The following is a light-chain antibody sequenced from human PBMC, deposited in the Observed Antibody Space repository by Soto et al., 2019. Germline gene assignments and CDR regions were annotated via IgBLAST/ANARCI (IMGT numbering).Light chain of an antibody. J-gene: IGKJ5*01. CDR3: QHTYSTPPIT. CDR2: AAS. CDR1: QSINNY. Sequence: DIPMTQSPSSLSASVGDRITITCRASQSINNYLNWYQQKPGRAPNLLIYAASSLRSGVPSRFSGSGSGTDFKLTISSLQPEDFATYYCQHTYSTPPITFGHGTRLDI. V-gene: IGKV1-39*01.